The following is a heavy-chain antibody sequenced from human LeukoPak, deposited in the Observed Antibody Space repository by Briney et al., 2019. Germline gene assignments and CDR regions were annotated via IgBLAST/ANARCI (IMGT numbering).Heavy chain of an antibody. CDR2: IYPDYSDT. CDR1: GYSFPIYW. V-gene: IGHV5-51*01. D-gene: IGHD3-22*01. Sequence: GESLIISCKVSGYSFPIYWIAWVRQMPGKGLEWMGIIYPDYSDTRYSPSFQGQVTMSADKSNSTAYLQWSSLKASDTAIYYCARLSNYHSSGYNFRVFAAVNEYFQHWGQGTLVTVSS. CDR3: ARLSNYHSSGYNFRVFAAVNEYFQH. J-gene: IGHJ1*01.